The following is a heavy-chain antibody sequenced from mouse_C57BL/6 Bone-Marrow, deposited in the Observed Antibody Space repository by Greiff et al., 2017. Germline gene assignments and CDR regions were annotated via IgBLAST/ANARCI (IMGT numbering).Heavy chain of an antibody. CDR3: ARSLDSSGSYYFDY. CDR2: IDPSDSYT. Sequence: VQLQQSGAELVMPGASVKLSCKASGYTFTSYWMHWVKQRPGQGLEWIGEIDPSDSYTNYNQKFKGKSTLTVDKYSSTAYMQLSSLTSEDSAVYYCARSLDSSGSYYFDYWGQGTTLTVSS. J-gene: IGHJ2*01. V-gene: IGHV1-69*01. D-gene: IGHD3-2*02. CDR1: GYTFTSYW.